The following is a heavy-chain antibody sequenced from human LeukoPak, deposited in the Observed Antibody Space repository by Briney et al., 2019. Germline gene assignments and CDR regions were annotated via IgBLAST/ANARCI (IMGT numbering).Heavy chain of an antibody. D-gene: IGHD2-2*01. CDR1: GGSFSGYY. CDR3: ARGRDCSSTSCYDNWFDP. Sequence: PSETLSLTCAVSGGSFSGYYWTWIRQPPGEGLEWIGEINHSGSTNYNPSLKSRVTISVDTSKNQFSLKLSSVTAADTAVYYCARGRDCSSTSCYDNWFDPWGQGTLVTVSS. CDR2: INHSGST. J-gene: IGHJ5*02. V-gene: IGHV4-34*01.